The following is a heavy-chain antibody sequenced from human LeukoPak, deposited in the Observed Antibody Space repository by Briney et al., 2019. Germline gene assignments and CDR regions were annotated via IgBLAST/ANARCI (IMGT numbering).Heavy chain of an antibody. D-gene: IGHD4-23*01. V-gene: IGHV4-31*03. CDR2: IYYSGST. CDR3: ARVGNGGNLGPFSFDY. Sequence: SETLSLTCTVSGGSISSGGYYWSWIRQHPGKGLEWIGYIYYSGSTYYNPSLKSRVTISVDTSKNRFPLKLSSVTAADTAVYYCARVGNGGNLGPFSFDYWGQGTLVTVSS. J-gene: IGHJ4*02. CDR1: GGSISSGGYY.